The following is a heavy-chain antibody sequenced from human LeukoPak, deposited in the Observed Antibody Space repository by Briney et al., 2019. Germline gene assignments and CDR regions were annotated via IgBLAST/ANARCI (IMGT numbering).Heavy chain of an antibody. CDR2: ISAYNGNT. J-gene: IGHJ4*02. CDR1: GYTFTSYG. CDR3: ARELLPSTFDY. Sequence: ASVKVSCKASGYTFTSYGISWVRQAPGQGLEWMGWISAYNGNTNYAQKLQGRVTMTRDMSTSTVYMELSSLRSEDTAVYYCARELLPSTFDYWGQGTLVTVSS. D-gene: IGHD5-18*01. V-gene: IGHV1-18*01.